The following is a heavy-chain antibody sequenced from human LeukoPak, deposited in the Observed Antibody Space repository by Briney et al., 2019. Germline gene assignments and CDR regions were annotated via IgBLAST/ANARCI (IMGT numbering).Heavy chain of an antibody. CDR1: GGSISSYY. D-gene: IGHD3-10*01. Sequence: SETLSLTCTVSGGSISSYYWSWIRQPPGKGLEWIGYIYYSGSTNYNPSLKSRVTISVDTSKNQFSLKLSSVTAADTAVYCCARHQSWHDWYFDLWGRGTLVTVSS. CDR2: IYYSGST. J-gene: IGHJ2*01. V-gene: IGHV4-59*08. CDR3: ARHQSWHDWYFDL.